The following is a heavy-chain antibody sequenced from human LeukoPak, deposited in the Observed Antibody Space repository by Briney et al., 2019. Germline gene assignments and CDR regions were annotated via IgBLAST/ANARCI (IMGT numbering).Heavy chain of an antibody. V-gene: IGHV1-2*02. J-gene: IGHJ5*02. D-gene: IGHD2-2*01. CDR1: AYTFTGYY. Sequence: ASVKVSCKASAYTFTGYYMHWVRQAPGQGLEWMGLIHPNSGGTNYGKKFQGRVTMTRDTSISTGYMDLRRLGSDDTAVYYCARETSARYCSSTSCLGWFDPWGQGTLVTVSS. CDR3: ARETSARYCSSTSCLGWFDP. CDR2: IHPNSGGT.